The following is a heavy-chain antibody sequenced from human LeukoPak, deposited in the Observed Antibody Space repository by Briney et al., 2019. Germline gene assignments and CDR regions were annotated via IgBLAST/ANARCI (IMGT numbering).Heavy chain of an antibody. V-gene: IGHV3-7*01. CDR1: GFTFSSYW. D-gene: IGHD6-13*01. CDR2: IKQDGSEK. CDR3: ARVRYSSSWYGEEGNFDY. J-gene: IGHJ4*02. Sequence: GGSLRLSCAASGFTFSSYWMSWVRQAPGKGLEGVANIKQDGSEKYYVDSVKGRFTISRDNAKNSLYLQMNSLRAEDTAVYYCARVRYSSSWYGEEGNFDYWGQGTLVTVSS.